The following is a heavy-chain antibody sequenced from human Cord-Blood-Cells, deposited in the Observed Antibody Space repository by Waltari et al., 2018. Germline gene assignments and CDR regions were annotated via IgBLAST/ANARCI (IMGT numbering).Heavy chain of an antibody. CDR1: GYSISSGYY. Sequence: QVQLQESGPGLVKPSETLSLTCAVSGYSISSGYYWGWIRQPPGKGPEWYGSIYHSGSTYYNPSLKSRVTISVDTSKNQFSLKLSSVTAADTAVYYCASDFNYYGSGSYDYAFDIWGQGTMVTVSS. V-gene: IGHV4-38-2*01. J-gene: IGHJ3*02. D-gene: IGHD3-10*01. CDR2: IYHSGST. CDR3: ASDFNYYGSGSYDYAFDI.